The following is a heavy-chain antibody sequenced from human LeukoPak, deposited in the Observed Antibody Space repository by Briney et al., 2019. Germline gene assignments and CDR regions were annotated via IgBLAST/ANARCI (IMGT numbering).Heavy chain of an antibody. J-gene: IGHJ5*02. CDR2: ISSSSSNI. CDR3: ARRVGASNWFDP. D-gene: IGHD1-26*01. V-gene: IGHV3-21*01. CDR1: GFTFSSYS. Sequence: GGSLRLSCAASGFTFSSYSMNWVRQAPGKGLERVSSISSSSSNIYYADSVKGRFTISRDNAKNSLYLQMNSLRVEDTAVYYCARRVGASNWFDPWGQRTLVTVSS.